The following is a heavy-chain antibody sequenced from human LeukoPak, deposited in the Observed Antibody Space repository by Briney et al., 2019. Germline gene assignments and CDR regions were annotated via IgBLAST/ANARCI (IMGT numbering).Heavy chain of an antibody. CDR1: GFTFSSYA. V-gene: IGHV3-23*01. D-gene: IGHD7-27*01. CDR3: AKDIHNWGSDY. J-gene: IGHJ4*02. Sequence: PGGSLRLSCAASGFTFSSYAMSWVRQAPGKGLEWVSAISGSGGSTYYADSVKGRFTISRDNSENTLYLQISGLKAEDTAIYYCAKDIHNWGSDYWGQGTLVTVSS. CDR2: ISGSGGST.